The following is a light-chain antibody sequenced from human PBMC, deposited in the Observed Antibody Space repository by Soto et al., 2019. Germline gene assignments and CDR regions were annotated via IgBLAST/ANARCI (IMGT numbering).Light chain of an antibody. CDR2: AAS. J-gene: IGKJ2*01. Sequence: DIQMTQSPSSLSASVGDTVTITCRASQSISVHLNWYQQKPGKVPKLLIYAASNLQSGVPLRCSGSGSETDFALTISSLQPEDFATYFCQQSYITPYTFGQGPSWRSN. CDR3: QQSYITPYT. CDR1: QSISVH. V-gene: IGKV1-39*01.